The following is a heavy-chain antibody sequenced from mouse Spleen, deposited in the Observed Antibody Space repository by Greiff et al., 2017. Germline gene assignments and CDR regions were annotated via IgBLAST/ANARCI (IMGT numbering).Heavy chain of an antibody. D-gene: IGHD1-1*01. CDR1: GYTFTSYG. CDR3: ARSTHYGSRWYFDV. V-gene: IGHV1-81*01. J-gene: IGHJ1*01. CDR2: IYPRSGNT. Sequence: QVHVKQSGAELARPGASVKLSCKASGYTFTSYGISWVKQRTGQGLEWIGEIYPRSGNTYYNEKFKGKATLTADKSSSTAYMELRSLTSEDSAVYFCARSTHYGSRWYFDVWGAGTTVTVSS.